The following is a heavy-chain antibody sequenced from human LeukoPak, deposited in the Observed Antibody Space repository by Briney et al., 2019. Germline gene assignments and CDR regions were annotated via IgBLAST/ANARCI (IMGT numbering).Heavy chain of an antibody. CDR2: ILYSGRT. CDR1: GGSITSYS. CDR3: ATVDATIGRDS. J-gene: IGHJ4*02. V-gene: IGHV4-59*12. D-gene: IGHD4/OR15-4a*01. Sequence: PSETLSLTCSVYGGSITSYSWTWIRQPPGKGLEWIGYILYSGRTDYNPSLKTRVTISVDTSKNQVALKLSSVTAADTAVYYCATVDATIGRDSWGQGTLVTVCS.